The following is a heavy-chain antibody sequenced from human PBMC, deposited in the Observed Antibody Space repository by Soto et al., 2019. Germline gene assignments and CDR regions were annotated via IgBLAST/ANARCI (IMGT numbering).Heavy chain of an antibody. Sequence: EVQLVESGGGLIQPGGSLRLSCAASGFTFSTSEMYWVRQAPGKGREWVSYIHPSGQPIFYADSVKGRFTISIDNAKNSLYLKMSSLRAEDSAVYYCARRASRWGQGTMVTVSS. J-gene: IGHJ3*01. D-gene: IGHD1-26*01. V-gene: IGHV3-48*03. CDR2: IHPSGQPI. CDR3: ARRASR. CDR1: GFTFSTSE.